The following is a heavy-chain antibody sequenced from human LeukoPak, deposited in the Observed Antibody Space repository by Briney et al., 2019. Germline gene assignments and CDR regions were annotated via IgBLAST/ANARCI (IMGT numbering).Heavy chain of an antibody. CDR3: ARRAAAGSPDNWFDP. CDR1: GYSFTSYW. V-gene: IGHV5-10-1*01. J-gene: IGHJ5*02. Sequence: GESLKISRKGSGYSFTSYWISWVRQMPGKGLEWMGRIDPSDSYTNYSPSFQGHVTISADKSISTAYLQWSSLKASDTAMYYCARRAAAGSPDNWFDPWGQGTLVTVSS. CDR2: IDPSDSYT. D-gene: IGHD6-13*01.